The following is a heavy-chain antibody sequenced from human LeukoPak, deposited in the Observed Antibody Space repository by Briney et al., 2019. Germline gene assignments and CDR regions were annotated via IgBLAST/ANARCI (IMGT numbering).Heavy chain of an antibody. J-gene: IGHJ4*02. D-gene: IGHD6-19*01. CDR1: GFTFSRYG. CDR2: ISDSGGST. CDR3: GKDQSSQWLVAPADY. Sequence: PGGSLRLSCAASGFTFSRYGMSWVRQAPGKGLEWVSGISDSGGSTYYTDSAKGRFTISRDNSKNTLYLQMNSLTAEDTAVYYCGKDQSSQWLVAPADYWGQGILVTVSS. V-gene: IGHV3-23*01.